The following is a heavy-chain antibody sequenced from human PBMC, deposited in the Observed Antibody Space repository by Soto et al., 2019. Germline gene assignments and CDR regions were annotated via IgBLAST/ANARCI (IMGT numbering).Heavy chain of an antibody. V-gene: IGHV3-30*03. CDR3: ATSIAAAGHESYYFDY. CDR2: ISYDGSNK. D-gene: IGHD6-13*01. J-gene: IGHJ4*02. CDR1: GFTFSSYG. Sequence: QVQLVESGGGVVQPGRSLRLSCAASGFTFSSYGMHWVRQAPGKGLEWVAVISYDGSNKYYADSVKDRFTISRDNSKNTLYLQMNSQRAEDTAVYYCATSIAAAGHESYYFDYWGQGTLVTVSS.